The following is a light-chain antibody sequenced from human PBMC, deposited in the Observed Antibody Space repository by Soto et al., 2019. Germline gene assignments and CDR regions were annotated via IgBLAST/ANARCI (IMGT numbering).Light chain of an antibody. CDR1: QSLVYGDGNTY. CDR3: MQSIELPRT. V-gene: IGKV2-30*01. CDR2: KVS. J-gene: IGKJ1*01. Sequence: DVVLTQSPLSLPVTPGQPASISCRSSQSLVYGDGNTYLNWFQQRPGQSPRRLIFKVSHRDSGVPDRFSGSGSGTNFTLKISRVEVEDVGVYYCMQSIELPRTFGQGTKVEIK.